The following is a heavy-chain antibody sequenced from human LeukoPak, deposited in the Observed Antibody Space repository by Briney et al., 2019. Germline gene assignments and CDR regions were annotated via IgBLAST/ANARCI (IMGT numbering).Heavy chain of an antibody. D-gene: IGHD2-2*01. CDR3: AREEYCSSTSCYPFDY. V-gene: IGHV6-1*01. CDR1: GDSVSSNSAA. CDR2: TYYRSKWYN. Sequence: SQTLSLTCAISGDSVSSNSAAWNWIRQSPSRGLEWLGRTYYRSKWYNDYAVSVKSRITINPDTSKNQFSLQLNSVTPEDTAVYYCAREEYCSSTSCYPFDYWGQGTLVTVSS. J-gene: IGHJ4*02.